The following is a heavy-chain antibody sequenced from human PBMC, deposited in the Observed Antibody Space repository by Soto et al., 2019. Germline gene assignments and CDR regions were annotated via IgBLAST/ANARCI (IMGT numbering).Heavy chain of an antibody. D-gene: IGHD3-22*01. Sequence: SVKVSCKASGGTFSSYAISWVRQAPGQGLEWMGGIIPIFGTANYAQKFQGRVTITADESTSTAYMELSSLRSEDTAVYYCAREFSAYYYDSSGYWAYWGQGTLVTVSS. CDR1: GGTFSSYA. V-gene: IGHV1-69*13. CDR2: IIPIFGTA. CDR3: AREFSAYYYDSSGYWAY. J-gene: IGHJ4*02.